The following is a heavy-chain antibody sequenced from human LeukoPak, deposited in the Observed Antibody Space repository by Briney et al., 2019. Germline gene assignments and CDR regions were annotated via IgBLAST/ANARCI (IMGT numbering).Heavy chain of an antibody. D-gene: IGHD3-10*01. Sequence: ASVKVSCKASGYTLTDYYMHWVRQAPGQGLEWMGWIIPNSGATSYAQKFQGRVTMTRDTSISTAYMELSRLRSDDTAVYYCARGGLTYGSGSYSTNGYWGQGTLVTVSS. CDR2: IIPNSGAT. CDR1: GYTLTDYY. CDR3: ARGGLTYGSGSYSTNGY. J-gene: IGHJ4*02. V-gene: IGHV1-2*02.